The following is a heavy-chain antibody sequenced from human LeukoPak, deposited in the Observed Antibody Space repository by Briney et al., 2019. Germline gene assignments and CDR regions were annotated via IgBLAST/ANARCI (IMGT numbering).Heavy chain of an antibody. D-gene: IGHD3-10*01. J-gene: IGHJ4*02. CDR2: INPNGGGT. Sequence: ASVKVSCKASGYTFTGYYMHWVRQAPGQGLEWMGWINPNGGGTNYAQKFQGRVTMTRDTSISTAYMELSRLRSDDTAVYYCARSFSPYYYGSGSYRQYYFDYWGQGTLVTVSS. CDR1: GYTFTGYY. V-gene: IGHV1-2*02. CDR3: ARSFSPYYYGSGSYRQYYFDY.